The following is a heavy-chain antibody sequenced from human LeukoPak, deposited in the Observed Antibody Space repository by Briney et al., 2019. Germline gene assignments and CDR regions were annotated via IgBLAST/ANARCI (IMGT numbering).Heavy chain of an antibody. CDR2: ISGSGTDI. CDR3: ARIARHLDY. Sequence: GGSLRLSCAASGFVFSDYYMHWIRQAPGKGLECLSYISGSGTDINYADSVRGRFTISRDNAKNLLYLQMNDLRVEDTAVYYCARIARHLDYWGQGTLVTVSS. V-gene: IGHV3-11*04. J-gene: IGHJ4*02. D-gene: IGHD1-26*01. CDR1: GFVFSDYY.